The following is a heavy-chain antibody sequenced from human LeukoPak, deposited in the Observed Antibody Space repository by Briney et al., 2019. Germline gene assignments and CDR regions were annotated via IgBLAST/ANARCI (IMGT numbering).Heavy chain of an antibody. D-gene: IGHD6-13*01. Sequence: GGSLRLSCAASGFTVSSNYMSWVRQAPGKGLEWVSSISSSSSYIYYADSVKGRFTISRDNAKNSLYLQMNSLRAEDTAVYYCARESSWRLDYWGQGTLVTASS. CDR2: ISSSSSYI. J-gene: IGHJ4*02. CDR3: ARESSWRLDY. CDR1: GFTVSSNY. V-gene: IGHV3-21*01.